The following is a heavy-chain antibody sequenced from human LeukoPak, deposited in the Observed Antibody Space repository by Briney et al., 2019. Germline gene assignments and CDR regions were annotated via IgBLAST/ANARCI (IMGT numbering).Heavy chain of an antibody. D-gene: IGHD3-10*01. CDR1: GFTFSSYA. J-gene: IGHJ5*02. CDR3: AAGGSGSYWWFDP. V-gene: IGHV3-23*01. CDR2: ISGSGGST. Sequence: PGGSLRLSCAASGFTFSSYAMSWVRQAPGKGLEWVSAISGSGGSTSYADSVKGRFTISRDNSKNTLYLQMNSLRAEDTAVYYCAAGGSGSYWWFDPWGQGTLVTVSS.